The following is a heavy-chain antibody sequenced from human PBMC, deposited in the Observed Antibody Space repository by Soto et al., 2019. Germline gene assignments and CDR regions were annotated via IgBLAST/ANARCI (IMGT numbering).Heavy chain of an antibody. Sequence: ASVKVSCKASQYNFTNYCVHWVRQVPGQGLEWIGVINPSGGSTKYAQRFRGRVTMTRDTSTNTVYMDLRSLRPEDTAVYFCAREVFCGGAPACPDMDVWGQGTTVTVSS. CDR1: QYNFTNYC. CDR2: INPSGGST. D-gene: IGHD2-21*01. J-gene: IGHJ6*02. V-gene: IGHV1-46*01. CDR3: AREVFCGGAPACPDMDV.